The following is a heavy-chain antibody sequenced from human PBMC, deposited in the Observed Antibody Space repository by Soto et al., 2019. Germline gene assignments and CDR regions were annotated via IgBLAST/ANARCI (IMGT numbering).Heavy chain of an antibody. CDR3: AREDSGYDLRLHYYGMDV. CDR1: GVSISSGGYY. J-gene: IGHJ6*02. V-gene: IGHV4-31*03. Sequence: SETLSLTCTVSGVSISSGGYYWSWIRQHPGKGLEWIGYIYYSGSTYYNPSLKSRVTISVDTSKNQFSLKLSSVTAADTAVYYCAREDSGYDLRLHYYGMDVWGQGTTVT. CDR2: IYYSGST. D-gene: IGHD5-12*01.